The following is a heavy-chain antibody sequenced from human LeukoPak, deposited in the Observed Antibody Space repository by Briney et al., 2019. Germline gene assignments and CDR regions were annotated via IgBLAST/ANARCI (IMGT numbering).Heavy chain of an antibody. J-gene: IGHJ4*02. D-gene: IGHD3-16*01. V-gene: IGHV1-8*03. Sequence: ASVKVSCKASGYTFTSYDINWVRQATGQGLEWMGWMNPNSGNTGYAQKFQGRITITRNTSISTAYMELSSLRSEDTAVYYCARDNDSRDPPHFDYWGQGTLVTVSS. CDR3: ARDNDSRDPPHFDY. CDR1: GYTFTSYD. CDR2: MNPNSGNT.